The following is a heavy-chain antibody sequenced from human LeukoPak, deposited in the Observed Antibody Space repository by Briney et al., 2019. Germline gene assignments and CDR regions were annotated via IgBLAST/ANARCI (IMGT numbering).Heavy chain of an antibody. Sequence: SGPTLVNPTQTLTLTCTFSGFSRSTSGVGVGWIRQPPGKALEWLALIYWDDDKRYSPSLKSRLTITKDTSKNQVVITMTNRDPVDTATYYCAHRGYYYDSSGYYRDGGPRAFVDYWGQGTLVTVSS. V-gene: IGHV2-5*02. CDR1: GFSRSTSGVG. CDR3: AHRGYYYDSSGYYRDGGPRAFVDY. D-gene: IGHD3-22*01. CDR2: IYWDDDK. J-gene: IGHJ4*02.